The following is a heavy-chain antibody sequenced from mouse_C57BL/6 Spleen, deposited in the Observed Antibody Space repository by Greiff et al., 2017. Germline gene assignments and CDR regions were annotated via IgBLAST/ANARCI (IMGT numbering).Heavy chain of an antibody. Sequence: EVKLVESGGDLVKPGGSLKLSCAASGFTFSSYGMSWVRQTPDKRLEWVATISSGGSYTYYPDSVKGRFTISRDNAKNTLYLQMSSLKSEDTAMYYCARHDEGYAMDYWGQGTSVTVSS. CDR3: ARHDEGYAMDY. J-gene: IGHJ4*01. CDR2: ISSGGSYT. V-gene: IGHV5-6*01. CDR1: GFTFSSYG.